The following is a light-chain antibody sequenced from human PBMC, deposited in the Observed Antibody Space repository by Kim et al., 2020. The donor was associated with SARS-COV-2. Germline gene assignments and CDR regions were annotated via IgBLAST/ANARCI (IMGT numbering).Light chain of an antibody. CDR1: QTVSTSY. V-gene: IGKV3-20*01. CDR2: DAS. Sequence: LSPGERATLSCRASQTVSTSYLAWYQQKPGQAPRLLINDASRRATGIPDRFSGSGSETDFTLTISRLEPEDFAVYYCQQYASSPTTFGGGTKLEI. CDR3: QQYASSPTT. J-gene: IGKJ4*01.